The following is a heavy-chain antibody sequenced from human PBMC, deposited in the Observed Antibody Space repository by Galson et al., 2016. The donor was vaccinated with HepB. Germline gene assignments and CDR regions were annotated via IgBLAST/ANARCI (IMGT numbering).Heavy chain of an antibody. CDR1: GYSFTTYW. V-gene: IGHV5-51*01. Sequence: QSGAEVKKPGESLKISCKGSGYSFTTYWIGWVRQMPGKGLEWMGIIYPGDSGTRYSPSFQGQVTFSADRSISTASLQCGSLKASDTAMYYCARQHSGSLDAFDIWGQGTVVTVSS. J-gene: IGHJ3*02. D-gene: IGHD6-6*01. CDR3: ARQHSGSLDAFDI. CDR2: IYPGDSGT.